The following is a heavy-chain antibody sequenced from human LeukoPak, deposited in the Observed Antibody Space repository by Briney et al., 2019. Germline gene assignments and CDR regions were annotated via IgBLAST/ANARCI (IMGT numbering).Heavy chain of an antibody. D-gene: IGHD3-9*01. V-gene: IGHV3-30-3*01. CDR3: ARTVYDIGIFDY. CDR2: ISYDGSNK. J-gene: IGHJ4*02. CDR1: GFTFSSYA. Sequence: GGSLRLSCAASGFTFSSYAMHWVRQAPGKGLEWVAVISYDGSNKYYADSVKGRFTISRDNSKNTLYLQMNSLRAEDTAVYYCARTVYDIGIFDYWGQGTLVTVSS.